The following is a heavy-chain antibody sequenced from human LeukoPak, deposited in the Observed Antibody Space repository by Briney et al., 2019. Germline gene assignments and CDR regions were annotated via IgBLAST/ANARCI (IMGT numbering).Heavy chain of an antibody. D-gene: IGHD6-13*01. CDR3: ARDSIAAAGKPLVY. Sequence: GGSLRLSCAASGFTFSSYAMSWVRQAPGKGREGVSAISGSGGSTYYADSVKGRFTISRDNTKNTLYLQMNSLRAEDTAVYYCARDSIAAAGKPLVYWGQGTLVTVSS. V-gene: IGHV3-23*01. CDR1: GFTFSSYA. CDR2: ISGSGGST. J-gene: IGHJ4*02.